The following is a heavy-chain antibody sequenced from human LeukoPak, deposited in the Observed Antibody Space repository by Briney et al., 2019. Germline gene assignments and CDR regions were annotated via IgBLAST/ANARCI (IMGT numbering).Heavy chain of an antibody. V-gene: IGHV4-59*07. J-gene: IGHJ4*02. CDR3: SRHFAYSSSSYFDY. CDR1: SPSISIYY. D-gene: IGHD6-6*01. CDR2: IHYSGST. Sequence: NPSDTLSLPCSVSSPSISIYYWSWIRQPPGKGLEWIGYIHYSGSTNCNPSLKSRVTISLDTSKNQFSLKLTSVTAADTAVYYCSRHFAYSSSSYFDYWGQGTLVTVSS.